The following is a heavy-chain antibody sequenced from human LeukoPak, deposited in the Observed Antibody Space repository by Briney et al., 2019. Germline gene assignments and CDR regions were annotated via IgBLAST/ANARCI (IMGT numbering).Heavy chain of an antibody. Sequence: PSETLSLTCTVSGGSISSYYWSWIRQPPGKGLEWIGYIDYSGSTDYNPSLKSRVTISVDTSKNQFSLKLSSVTAADTAVYYCARVGGSGSYRDYYYGMDVWGQGTTVTVSS. CDR2: IDYSGST. V-gene: IGHV4-59*01. CDR3: ARVGGSGSYRDYYYGMDV. D-gene: IGHD3-10*01. CDR1: GGSISSYY. J-gene: IGHJ6*02.